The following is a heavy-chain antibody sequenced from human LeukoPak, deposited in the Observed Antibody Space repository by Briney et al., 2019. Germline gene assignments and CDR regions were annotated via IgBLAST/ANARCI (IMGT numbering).Heavy chain of an antibody. J-gene: IGHJ4*02. D-gene: IGHD3-9*01. V-gene: IGHV4-34*01. Sequence: PSETLSLTCAVYGGSFSGYYWSWIRQPPGKGLEWIGEINHSGSTNYNPSLKSRVTISVDTSKNQFSLKLSSVTAADTAVYYCGRGPMYYDILTGYYQTVSHDFFDYWGQGTLVTVSS. CDR1: GGSFSGYY. CDR3: GRGPMYYDILTGYYQTVSHDFFDY. CDR2: INHSGST.